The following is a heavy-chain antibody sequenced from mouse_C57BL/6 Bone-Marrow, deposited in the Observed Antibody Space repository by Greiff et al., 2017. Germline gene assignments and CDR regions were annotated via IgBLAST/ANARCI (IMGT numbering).Heavy chain of an antibody. D-gene: IGHD2-10*02. CDR2: IYPGGGYT. CDR1: GYTFTNYW. Sequence: QVQLKESGAELVRPGTSVKMSCKASGYTFTNYWIGWAKQRPGHGLEWIGDIYPGGGYTNYNEKFKGKATLTADKSSSTAYMQFSSLTSEDSAIYYCARSKYGNVFAYWGQGTLVTVSA. J-gene: IGHJ3*01. CDR3: ARSKYGNVFAY. V-gene: IGHV1-63*01.